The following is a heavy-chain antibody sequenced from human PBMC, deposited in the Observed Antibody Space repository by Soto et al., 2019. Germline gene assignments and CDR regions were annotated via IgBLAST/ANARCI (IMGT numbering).Heavy chain of an antibody. CDR3: ARHGRYRGGDCYLDYYYGMDV. V-gene: IGHV5-51*01. D-gene: IGHD2-21*02. J-gene: IGHJ6*02. CDR2: IYPGDSDN. Sequence: GESLKIYRQGPGYSLTRYWLAWVPQIPGKGPEGMGIIYPGDSDNIYSPSFQGQVTISSDKSISTAYLQWSSLKASDTAMYYCARHGRYRGGDCYLDYYYGMDVWGQGTTVTVSS. CDR1: GYSLTRYW.